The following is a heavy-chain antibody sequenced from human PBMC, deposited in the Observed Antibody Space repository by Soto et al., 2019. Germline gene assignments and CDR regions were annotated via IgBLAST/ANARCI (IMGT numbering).Heavy chain of an antibody. Sequence: EVQLVESGGGLVQPGGSLRLSCAASGFTFSSYWMSGVRQAPGKGLEWVANIKEDGSERYYVDSVKGRFTISRDNAKNSLYLQMNSLRAEDTAVYYCARATGADKEDYWGQGTLVTVSS. J-gene: IGHJ4*02. V-gene: IGHV3-7*04. CDR1: GFTFSSYW. CDR3: ARATGADKEDY. D-gene: IGHD3-10*01. CDR2: IKEDGSER.